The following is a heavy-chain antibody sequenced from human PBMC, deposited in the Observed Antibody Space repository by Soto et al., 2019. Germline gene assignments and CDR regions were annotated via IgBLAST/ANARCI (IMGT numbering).Heavy chain of an antibody. Sequence: KPSETLSLTCAVSGYSISSGYYWGWIRQPPGKGLEWIGSIYHSGSTYYNPSLKSRVTISVDTSKNQFSLKLSSVTAADTAVYYCARGRAIFGVVIRSYYFDYWGQGTLVTVSS. CDR3: ARGRAIFGVVIRSYYFDY. J-gene: IGHJ4*02. CDR2: IYHSGST. D-gene: IGHD3-3*01. V-gene: IGHV4-38-2*01. CDR1: GYSISSGYY.